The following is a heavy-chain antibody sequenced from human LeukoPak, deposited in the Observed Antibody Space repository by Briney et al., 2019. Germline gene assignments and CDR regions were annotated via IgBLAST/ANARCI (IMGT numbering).Heavy chain of an antibody. V-gene: IGHV4-61*01. CDR1: GGSISSGSYY. D-gene: IGHD3-22*01. J-gene: IGHJ4*02. Sequence: SETLSLTCTVSGGSISSGSYYWSWIRQPPGTGLEWIGYIYYSGSTNYNPSLKSRVTISVDTSKNQFSLKLSSVTAADTAVYYCARVLDYYDSSGYQSFFDYWGQGTLVTVSS. CDR2: IYYSGST. CDR3: ARVLDYYDSSGYQSFFDY.